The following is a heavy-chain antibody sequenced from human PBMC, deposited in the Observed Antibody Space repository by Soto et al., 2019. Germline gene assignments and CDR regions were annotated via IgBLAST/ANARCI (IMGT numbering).Heavy chain of an antibody. D-gene: IGHD6-19*01. CDR3: ATKRGYSSGWYTY. V-gene: IGHV3-23*01. CDR1: GFTFSSYA. CDR2: ISGSGGST. Sequence: EVQLLESGGGLVQPGGSLRLSCAASGFTFSSYAMSWVRQAPGKGLEWVSAISGSGGSTYYADSVKGRFTISRDNSKNTLYLQMNSLRAGDTAVYYCATKRGYSSGWYTYWGQGTLVTVSS. J-gene: IGHJ4*02.